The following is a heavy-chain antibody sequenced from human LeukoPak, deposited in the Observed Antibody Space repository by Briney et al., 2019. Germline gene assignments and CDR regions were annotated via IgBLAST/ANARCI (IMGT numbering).Heavy chain of an antibody. V-gene: IGHV3-23*01. J-gene: IGHJ1*01. CDR2: ISGSGGST. CDR3: ARGGLVLWFGGQEYFQH. D-gene: IGHD3-10*01. Sequence: PGGSLRLSCAASGFTFSNYAMSWVRQAPGKGLEWVSAISGSGGSTYYADSVKGRFTISRDNSKNTLYLQMNSLRAEDTAVYYCARGGLVLWFGGQEYFQHWGQGTLVTVSS. CDR1: GFTFSNYA.